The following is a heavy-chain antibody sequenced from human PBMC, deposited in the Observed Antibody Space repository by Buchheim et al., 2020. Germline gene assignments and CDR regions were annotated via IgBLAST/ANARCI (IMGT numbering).Heavy chain of an antibody. D-gene: IGHD2-2*02. J-gene: IGHJ4*02. Sequence: QVQLVESGGGVVQPGRSLRLSCAASGFTFSSYGMHWVRQAPGKGLEWVAVISYDGSNKYYADSVKGRFTISRDNSKHTLYLQMNSLRAEDTAVYYCAKDHCSTTSCYTYFDYWGQGTL. V-gene: IGHV3-30*18. CDR1: GFTFSSYG. CDR3: AKDHCSTTSCYTYFDY. CDR2: ISYDGSNK.